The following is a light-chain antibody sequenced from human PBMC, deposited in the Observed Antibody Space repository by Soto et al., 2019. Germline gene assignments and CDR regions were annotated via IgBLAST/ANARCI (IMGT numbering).Light chain of an antibody. V-gene: IGLV1-40*01. J-gene: IGLJ3*02. Sequence: QSVLTQPPSVSGAPGQRVTVSCTGTSSNIGSVYDVHWYQQLSGSPPRLLISVNSNRPSGVPDRFSGSKSGASASLVIAGLQAEDEGDYYCQSYDSSLSAWVFGGGTQLTVL. CDR2: VNS. CDR1: SSNIGSVYD. CDR3: QSYDSSLSAWV.